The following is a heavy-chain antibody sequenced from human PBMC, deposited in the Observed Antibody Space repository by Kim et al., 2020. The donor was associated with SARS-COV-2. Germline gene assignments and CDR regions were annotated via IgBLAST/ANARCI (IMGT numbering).Heavy chain of an antibody. CDR3: VRSLYSGSDGVY. V-gene: IGHV3-74*01. J-gene: IGHJ4*02. CDR2: INPDGIRT. D-gene: IGHD1-26*01. Sequence: GGSLRLSCAVSGFTVRNYGMHWVRQAPGKGLVWLSHINPDGIRTSLADSVKGRFTISRDTAKNTVYLQMNSLRAEDTAVYYCVRSLYSGSDGVYWGQGTLVTVSS. CDR1: GFTVRNYG.